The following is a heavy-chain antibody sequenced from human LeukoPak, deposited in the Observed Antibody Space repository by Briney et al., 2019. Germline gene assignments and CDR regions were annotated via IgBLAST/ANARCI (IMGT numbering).Heavy chain of an antibody. D-gene: IGHD2-2*01. CDR3: SKWEAIVLVPAARSPIDY. Sequence: GGTLRLSCAASGFTFSNYGMSWVRQAPGKGLEWVSAISGSGVTTYYADSVKGRFTISRDNSKHTLYLQMNSLRAEDTAVYYCSKWEAIVLVPAARSPIDYWGQGTLVTVSS. CDR1: GFTFSNYG. CDR2: ISGSGVTT. J-gene: IGHJ4*02. V-gene: IGHV3-23*01.